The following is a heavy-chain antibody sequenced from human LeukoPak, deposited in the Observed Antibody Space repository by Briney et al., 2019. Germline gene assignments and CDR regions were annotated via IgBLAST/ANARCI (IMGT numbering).Heavy chain of an antibody. Sequence: GASVKVSCKVSGYTLTELSMHWVRQAPGKGREWMGGFDPEDGETIYAQKFQGRVTMTEDTSTDTAYMELSSLRSEETAVYYCATDLLATIFGVASFDYWGQGTLVPVSS. J-gene: IGHJ4*02. CDR3: ATDLLATIFGVASFDY. V-gene: IGHV1-24*01. D-gene: IGHD3-3*01. CDR2: FDPEDGET. CDR1: GYTLTELS.